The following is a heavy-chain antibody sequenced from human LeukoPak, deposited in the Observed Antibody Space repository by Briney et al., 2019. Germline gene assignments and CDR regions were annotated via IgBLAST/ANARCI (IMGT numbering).Heavy chain of an antibody. D-gene: IGHD3-22*01. Sequence: ASVKVSCKAFGYTFTSNYMHWVRQAPGQGPEWMGVISPSGGSTTYAQKFQGRVTLTRDMSTSTDYLELSSLRSEDTAVYYCASLKNYYDSSGYLVTDAFDIWGQGTMVTVSS. J-gene: IGHJ3*02. V-gene: IGHV1-46*01. CDR2: ISPSGGST. CDR1: GYTFTSNY. CDR3: ASLKNYYDSSGYLVTDAFDI.